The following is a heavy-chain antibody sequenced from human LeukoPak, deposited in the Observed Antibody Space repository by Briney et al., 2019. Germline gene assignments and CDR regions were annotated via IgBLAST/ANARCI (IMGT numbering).Heavy chain of an antibody. Sequence: SETLSLTCAVYGGSFSGYYWSWIRQPPGKGLEWIGEINHSGSTNYNPSLKSRVTISVDTSKNQFSLKLSSVTAADTAVYYCARVARPMVRGVIIKRGGVYYFDYWGQGTLATVSS. CDR1: GGSFSGYY. D-gene: IGHD3-10*01. J-gene: IGHJ4*02. CDR2: INHSGST. CDR3: ARVARPMVRGVIIKRGGVYYFDY. V-gene: IGHV4-34*01.